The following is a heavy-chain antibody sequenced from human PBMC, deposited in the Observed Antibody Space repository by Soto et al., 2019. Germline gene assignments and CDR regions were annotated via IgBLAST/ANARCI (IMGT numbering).Heavy chain of an antibody. Sequence: PSETLSLTCTVSGGSVSSGSYYWSWIRQPPGKGLEWIGYIYYSGSTNYNPSLKSRVTISVDTSKNQFSLKLSSVTAADTAVYYCASQPGGILGHYYYGMDVWGQGTTVTVSS. CDR3: ASQPGGILGHYYYGMDV. CDR1: GGSVSSGSYY. J-gene: IGHJ6*02. V-gene: IGHV4-61*01. D-gene: IGHD1-26*01. CDR2: IYYSGST.